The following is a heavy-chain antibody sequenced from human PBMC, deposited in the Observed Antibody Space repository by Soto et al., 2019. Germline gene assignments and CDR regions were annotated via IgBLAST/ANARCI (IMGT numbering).Heavy chain of an antibody. Sequence: LSLTCAVYGGSFSGYYWSWIRQPPGKGLEWIGEINHSGSTNYSPSLKSRVTISVDTSKNQFSLKLSSVTAADTAVYYCASSWGRNFYYGSGRHYYYDMDVWGQDTTVTVSS. CDR3: ASSWGRNFYYGSGRHYYYDMDV. CDR2: INHSGST. D-gene: IGHD3-10*01. V-gene: IGHV4-34*01. CDR1: GGSFSGYY. J-gene: IGHJ6*02.